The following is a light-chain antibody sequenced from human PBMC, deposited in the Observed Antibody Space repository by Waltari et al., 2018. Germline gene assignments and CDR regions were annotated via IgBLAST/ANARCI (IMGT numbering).Light chain of an antibody. Sequence: QTVVTQAPSFSVSPGGTVPLTCCLCSGSISHHTYPRWYQQTPRQPPRTLIYSTNTRSSGVPDRFSGSILGSKAALTITGAQADDESDYYCALYVGSAMWVFGGGTKLTVL. J-gene: IGLJ3*02. CDR2: STN. CDR3: ALYVGSAMWV. V-gene: IGLV8-61*01. CDR1: SGSISHHTY.